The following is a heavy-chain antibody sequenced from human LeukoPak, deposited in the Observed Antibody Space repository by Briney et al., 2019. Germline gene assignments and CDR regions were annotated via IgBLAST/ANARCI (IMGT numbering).Heavy chain of an antibody. CDR1: GFTFSSYG. CDR3: AKEGPWDGYNFDAFDI. D-gene: IGHD5-24*01. V-gene: IGHV3-30*18. Sequence: GGSLRPSCAASGFTFSSYGMHWVRRAPGKGLEWVAVISYDGSNKYYADFVKGRFTISRDNSKNTLYLQMNSLRAEDTAVYYCAKEGPWDGYNFDAFDIWGQGTMVTVSS. CDR2: ISYDGSNK. J-gene: IGHJ3*02.